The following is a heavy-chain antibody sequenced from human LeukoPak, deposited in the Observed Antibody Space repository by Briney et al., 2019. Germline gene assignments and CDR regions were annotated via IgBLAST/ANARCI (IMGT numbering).Heavy chain of an antibody. Sequence: GGSLRLSCAASGFTFSSYSMNWVRQAPGKGLEWVSSISSSSSYIYYADSVKGRFTISRDNAKNSLYLQMNSLRAEDTAVYYCARGRAARGYYGMDVWGQGTTVTVS. V-gene: IGHV3-21*01. J-gene: IGHJ6*02. CDR2: ISSSSSYI. CDR3: ARGRAARGYYGMDV. CDR1: GFTFSSYS. D-gene: IGHD3-10*01.